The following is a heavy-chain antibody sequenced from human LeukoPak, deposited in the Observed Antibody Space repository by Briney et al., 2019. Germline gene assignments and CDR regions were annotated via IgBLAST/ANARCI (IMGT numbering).Heavy chain of an antibody. CDR3: ARDFRRTYYYDSSGYEFGY. CDR2: VCTSGST. J-gene: IGHJ4*02. D-gene: IGHD3-22*01. Sequence: SEMLSFTASGAAGLSSCRSCYLGWIRQPPVKWLVWIGGVCTSGSTNYNPSLKSRVTMSVDTSKNQFSLKLSSVTAADTAVYYCARDFRRTYYYDSSGYEFGYWGQGTLVTVSS. CDR1: AGLSSCRSCY. V-gene: IGHV4-39*07.